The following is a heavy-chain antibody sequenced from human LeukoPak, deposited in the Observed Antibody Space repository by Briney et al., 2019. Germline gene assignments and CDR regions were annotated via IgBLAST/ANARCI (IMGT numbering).Heavy chain of an antibody. CDR1: GGSISIINW. Sequence: SETLSLTCAVSGGSISIINWWSWVRQPPGKGLEWIGEIYHSGSTNYNPSLKSRVTISVDKSKNQFSLKLSSVTAADTAVYYCARWSGVVGTARGWYFDLWGRGTLVTVSS. D-gene: IGHD1-26*01. V-gene: IGHV4-4*02. CDR2: IYHSGST. J-gene: IGHJ2*01. CDR3: ARWSGVVGTARGWYFDL.